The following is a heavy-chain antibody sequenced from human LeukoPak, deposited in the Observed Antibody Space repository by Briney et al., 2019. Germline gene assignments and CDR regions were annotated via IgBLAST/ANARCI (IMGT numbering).Heavy chain of an antibody. V-gene: IGHV3-21*01. J-gene: IGHJ4*02. D-gene: IGHD1-1*01. CDR2: ISISSTYI. CDR1: GFSFSSYS. CDR3: ARDRTDGDY. Sequence: GGSLRLSCAHSGFSFSSYSMNWVRQAPGQGREWVSSISISSTYIYYADSVKGRFTISRDNAKNSLYLQMNSLRAEDTAVYYCARDRTDGDYWGEGTLVTVSS.